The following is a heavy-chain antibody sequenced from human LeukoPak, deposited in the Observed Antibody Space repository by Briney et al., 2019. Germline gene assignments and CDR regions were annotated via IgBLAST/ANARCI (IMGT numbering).Heavy chain of an antibody. CDR2: INSDGSRT. J-gene: IGHJ3*02. Sequence: GGSLRLSCAASGFTFSSHWMHWVRHVPGKGLVWVSRINSDGSRTSYADSMKGRFTISRDNAKNTLYMQMNSLRADDTAVYYCARGEGYYDGSGYPGFDIWGQGTMVTVSS. V-gene: IGHV3-74*01. CDR3: ARGEGYYDGSGYPGFDI. CDR1: GFTFSSHW. D-gene: IGHD3-22*01.